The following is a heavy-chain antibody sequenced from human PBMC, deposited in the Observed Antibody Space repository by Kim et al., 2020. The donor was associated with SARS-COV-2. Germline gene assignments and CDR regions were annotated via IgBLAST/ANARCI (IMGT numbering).Heavy chain of an antibody. CDR1: GGSISSYY. CDR3: ARDIGGSSAALVPDWYFDL. Sequence: SETLSLTCTVSGGSISSYYWSWIRQPPGKGLEWIGYIYYSGSTNYNPSLKSRVTISVDTSKNQFSLKLSSVTAADTAVYYCARDIGGSSAALVPDWYFDLWGRGTLVTVSS. J-gene: IGHJ2*01. V-gene: IGHV4-59*13. D-gene: IGHD1-26*01. CDR2: IYYSGST.